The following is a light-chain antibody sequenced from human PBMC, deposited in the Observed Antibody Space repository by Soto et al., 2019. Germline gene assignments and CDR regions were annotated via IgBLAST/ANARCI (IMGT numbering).Light chain of an antibody. J-gene: IGKJ2*03. CDR2: AAS. CDR3: QQTYRTPYS. Sequence: DIQVTQSPSSLSVSLGDRVTITCRSSQTINVYLNWYQKKPGTPPKLLIYAASNLQSGVPSRFTGRGYGTDFTLTISSLQPEDFATYYCQQTYRTPYSFGQGTKLEI. CDR1: QTINVY. V-gene: IGKV1-39*01.